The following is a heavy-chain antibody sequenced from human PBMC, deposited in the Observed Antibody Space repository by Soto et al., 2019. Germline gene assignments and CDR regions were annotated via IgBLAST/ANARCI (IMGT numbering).Heavy chain of an antibody. CDR2: IYYSGST. Sequence: PXETLSLTCTVAGGSISSSSYYWGWIRQPPGKGLEWIGSIYYSGSTYYNPSLKSRVTISVDASKNQFSLKLSSVTAADTAVYYCAKHTYYYVNHWGQGTLVTVSS. CDR1: GGSISSSSYY. J-gene: IGHJ5*02. V-gene: IGHV4-39*01. D-gene: IGHD3-10*02. CDR3: AKHTYYYVNH.